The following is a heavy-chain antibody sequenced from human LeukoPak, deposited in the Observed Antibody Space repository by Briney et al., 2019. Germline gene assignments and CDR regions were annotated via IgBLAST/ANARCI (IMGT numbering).Heavy chain of an antibody. Sequence: ASVKVSCXASGGTFSNYAISWVRQALGQGLEWMAGIIPIFGTANYAQKFQGRVTITTDESTSTAYMELSSLRSEDTAVYYCARSSVKGGYAYYYYYYMDVWGKGTTVTVSS. CDR3: ARSSVKGGYAYYYYYYMDV. CDR1: GGTFSNYA. D-gene: IGHD3-22*01. CDR2: IIPIFGTA. J-gene: IGHJ6*03. V-gene: IGHV1-69*05.